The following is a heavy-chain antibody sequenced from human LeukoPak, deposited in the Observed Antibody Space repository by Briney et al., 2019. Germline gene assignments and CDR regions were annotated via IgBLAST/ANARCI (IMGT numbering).Heavy chain of an antibody. J-gene: IGHJ4*02. V-gene: IGHV3-30*02. Sequence: GGSLRLSCAASGFTFSSYWMSWVRQAPGKGLEWVAFIRYDGSNKYYADSVKGRFTISRDNSKNTLYLQMNSLRAEDTAVYYCAKEDSSSWSIDYWGQGTLVTVSS. CDR2: IRYDGSNK. CDR1: GFTFSSYW. CDR3: AKEDSSSWSIDY. D-gene: IGHD6-13*01.